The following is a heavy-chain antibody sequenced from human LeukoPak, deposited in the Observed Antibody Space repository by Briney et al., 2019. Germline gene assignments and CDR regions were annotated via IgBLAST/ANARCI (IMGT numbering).Heavy chain of an antibody. CDR2: ISGSGGST. V-gene: IGHV3-23*01. D-gene: IGHD3-10*01. CDR1: GFTFSSYA. Sequence: PGGSLRLSCAASGFTFSSYAMSWVRQAPGKGLEWASAISGSGGSTYYADSVKGRFTISRDNSKNTLCLQMNSLRAEDTAVYYCAPPYGSGSSWGQGTLVTVSS. CDR3: APPYGSGSS. J-gene: IGHJ4*02.